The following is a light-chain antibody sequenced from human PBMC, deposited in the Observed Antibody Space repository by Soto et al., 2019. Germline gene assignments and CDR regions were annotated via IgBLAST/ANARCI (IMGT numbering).Light chain of an antibody. CDR2: ATS. V-gene: IGKV3-20*01. CDR1: QSVSSSY. Sequence: EIVLTQSPGTLSLSPGERATLSCRASQSVSSSYLAWYQQKPGQPPRLVMYATSSWATGIPARFSGSGSGTDFTLTISRLEPEDFAVYYCQQYGSSSWTFGQGTKVDIK. CDR3: QQYGSSSWT. J-gene: IGKJ1*01.